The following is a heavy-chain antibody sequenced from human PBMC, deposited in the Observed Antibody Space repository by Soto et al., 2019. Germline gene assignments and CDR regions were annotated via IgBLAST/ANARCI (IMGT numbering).Heavy chain of an antibody. J-gene: IGHJ4*02. CDR3: ARVRNGDWYFDY. V-gene: IGHV3-74*01. Sequence: EVQLVESGGGLVQPGGSLRLSCAASGFTFSSYWMHWVRQVPGKGLVWVSRIKTDGSVISYADSEQGRFTISRDNAKNTLYLQMNSLRADDSAVYYCARVRNGDWYFDYWGQGTLVTISS. D-gene: IGHD4-17*01. CDR2: IKTDGSVI. CDR1: GFTFSSYW.